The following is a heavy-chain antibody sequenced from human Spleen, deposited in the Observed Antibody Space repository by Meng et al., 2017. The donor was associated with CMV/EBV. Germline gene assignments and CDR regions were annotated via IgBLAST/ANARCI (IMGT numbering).Heavy chain of an antibody. V-gene: IGHV1-2*02. D-gene: IGHD5-18*01. CDR3: APTKDSYGYDPFDY. CDR1: GYSFTAFY. J-gene: IGHJ4*02. CDR2: INTNTGGT. Sequence: ASVKVSCKASGYSFTAFYMHWVRQAPGQGLEWMGWINTNTGGTNFAQKFQGRVTMSRDRSISTAYMELSRLRSDDTAVYYCAPTKDSYGYDPFDYWGQGTLVTVSS.